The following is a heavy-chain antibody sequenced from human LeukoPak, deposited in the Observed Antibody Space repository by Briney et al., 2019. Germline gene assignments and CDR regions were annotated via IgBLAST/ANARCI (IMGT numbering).Heavy chain of an antibody. CDR3: ARELGNYGSGFYYREGAFDI. CDR1: GFTVSTNY. V-gene: IGHV3-53*01. Sequence: PGGSLRLSCAASGFTVSTNYMSWVRQAPGKGLEWVSVIYSDGSTYYADSVKGRFTIPRDNSKNTLYLQMNSLRAEDTAVYYCARELGNYGSGFYYREGAFDIWGQGTMVTVSS. D-gene: IGHD3-10*01. CDR2: IYSDGST. J-gene: IGHJ3*02.